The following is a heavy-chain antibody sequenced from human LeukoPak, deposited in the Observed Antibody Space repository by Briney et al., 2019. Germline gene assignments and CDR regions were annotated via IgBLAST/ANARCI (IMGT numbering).Heavy chain of an antibody. Sequence: SVKVSCKVSGYTSPFYGITWVRQAPGQGLEWMGWISTETQSPNYAQKLQGRLTITTDKATSTAYMELSSLRSEDTAVYYCARDRGYSSSWHWFDPWGQGTLVTVSS. D-gene: IGHD6-13*01. J-gene: IGHJ5*02. V-gene: IGHV1-18*01. CDR1: GYTSPFYG. CDR3: ARDRGYSSSWHWFDP. CDR2: ISTETQSP.